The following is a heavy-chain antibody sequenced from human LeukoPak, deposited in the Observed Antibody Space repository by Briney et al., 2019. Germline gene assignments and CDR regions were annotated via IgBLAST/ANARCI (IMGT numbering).Heavy chain of an antibody. CDR1: GGTFSSYA. CDR2: IIPIFGTA. J-gene: IGHJ6*03. D-gene: IGHD1-7*01. V-gene: IGHV1-69*05. Sequence: GASVKVSCKASGGTFSSYAISWVRHAPGQGLEWMGEIIPIFGTANYAQKFQGRVTITTDESTSTAYMELSSLRSEDTAVYYCATITGTNIDGDYYYYMDVWGKGTTVTVSS. CDR3: ATITGTNIDGDYYYYMDV.